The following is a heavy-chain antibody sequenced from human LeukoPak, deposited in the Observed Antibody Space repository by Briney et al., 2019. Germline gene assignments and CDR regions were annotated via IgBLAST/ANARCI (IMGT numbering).Heavy chain of an antibody. J-gene: IGHJ5*02. CDR2: IIPIFGTA. Sequence: SVKVSCKASGGTFSSYAISWVRQAPGQGLEWMGGIIPIFGTANYAQKFQGRVTITTDESTSTAYMELSSLRSEDTAVYYCAXRAGDEYSSPNXFDPWGQGTLVTVSS. V-gene: IGHV1-69*05. CDR3: AXRAGDEYSSPNXFDP. CDR1: GGTFSSYA. D-gene: IGHD6-6*01.